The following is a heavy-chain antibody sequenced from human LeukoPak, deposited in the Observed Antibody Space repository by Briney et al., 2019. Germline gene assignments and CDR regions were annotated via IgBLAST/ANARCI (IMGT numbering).Heavy chain of an antibody. CDR2: IYYSGST. Sequence: PSETLSLTCTVSGGSISSYYWSWIRQPPGKGLEWIGYIYYSGSTNYNPSLKSRVTISVDTSKNQSSLKLSSVTAADTAVYYCARAYSSSSYFDYWGQGTLVTVSS. J-gene: IGHJ4*02. V-gene: IGHV4-59*01. D-gene: IGHD6-6*01. CDR3: ARAYSSSSYFDY. CDR1: GGSISSYY.